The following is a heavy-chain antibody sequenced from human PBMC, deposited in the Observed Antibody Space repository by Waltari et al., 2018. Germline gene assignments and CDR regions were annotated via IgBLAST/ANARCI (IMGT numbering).Heavy chain of an antibody. J-gene: IGHJ4*02. Sequence: QLQLQESGPGLVKPSETLSLTCTVSGGSISRSNYYWGWIRQPPGKGLDWIGGLSHGGGTYYNPSLKGRVTRSVDTSKSPFSLKLTSGTAADTAVYYCARIYGSGSPIPSVDYWGQGTLVTVSS. V-gene: IGHV4-39*01. CDR3: ARIYGSGSPIPSVDY. CDR2: LSHGGGT. D-gene: IGHD3-10*01. CDR1: GGSISRSNYY.